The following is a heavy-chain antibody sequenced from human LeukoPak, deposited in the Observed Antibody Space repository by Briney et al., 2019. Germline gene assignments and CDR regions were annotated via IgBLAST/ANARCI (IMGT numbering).Heavy chain of an antibody. J-gene: IGHJ4*02. Sequence: TGGSLRLSCAASGFDFSDYYMSWIRQAPGKGLEWVSSISSSSSYIYYADSVKGRFTISRDNAKNSLYLQMNSLRAEDTAVYYCARESGSYGPYWGQGTLVTVSS. D-gene: IGHD5-18*01. V-gene: IGHV3-11*06. CDR3: ARESGSYGPY. CDR1: GFDFSDYY. CDR2: ISSSSSYI.